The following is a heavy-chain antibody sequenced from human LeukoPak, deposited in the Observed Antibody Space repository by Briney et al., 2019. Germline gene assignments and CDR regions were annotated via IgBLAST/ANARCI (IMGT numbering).Heavy chain of an antibody. CDR3: ASDAAAGTTADY. V-gene: IGHV3-33*01. CDR1: GFTFSSYG. CDR2: IWYDGSNK. J-gene: IGHJ4*02. Sequence: PGGSLRLSCAASGFTFSSYGMHWVRQAPGKGLEWVAVIWYDGSNKYYADSVKGRFTISRDNSKNTLYLQMNSLRAEDRAVYYCASDAAAGTTADYWGQGTLVTVSS. D-gene: IGHD6-13*01.